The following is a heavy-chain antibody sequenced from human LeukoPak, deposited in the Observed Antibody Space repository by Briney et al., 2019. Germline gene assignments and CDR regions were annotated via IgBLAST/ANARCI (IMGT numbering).Heavy chain of an antibody. CDR3: AKCLPTPPRGTGRAFYI. Sequence: GGSLRLSCAASRFSFSTYPMGWVRRAPGKGLEWVSGISASGDVTFHADPVKGRFTISRDNSRNTLYLQMNSLRAEDTAEYYCAKCLPTPPRGTGRAFYIWGQETMGTASA. J-gene: IGHJ3*02. D-gene: IGHD5/OR15-5a*01. CDR1: RFSFSTYP. CDR2: ISASGDVT. V-gene: IGHV3-23*01.